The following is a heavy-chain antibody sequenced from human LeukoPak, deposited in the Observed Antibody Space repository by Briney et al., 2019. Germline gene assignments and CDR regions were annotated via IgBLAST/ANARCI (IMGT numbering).Heavy chain of an antibody. J-gene: IGHJ4*02. CDR3: ASTGYSSSPFDY. CDR1: GFTFSSYA. V-gene: IGHV3-23*01. Sequence: GGSLRLSCAASGFTFSSYAMTWVRQAPGKGLEWVSSISGTGRTTYYADSVRGRFTISRDNSKNTLYLQMNSLRAEDTAVYYCASTGYSSSPFDYWGQGTLVTVSS. D-gene: IGHD6-13*01. CDR2: ISGTGRTT.